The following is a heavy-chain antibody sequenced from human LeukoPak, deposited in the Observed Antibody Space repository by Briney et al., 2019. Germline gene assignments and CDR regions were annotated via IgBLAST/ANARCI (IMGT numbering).Heavy chain of an antibody. CDR1: GHTFTSYG. Sequence: ASVKVSCKASGHTFTSYGISWVRQAPGQGLEWMGWISAYNGNTNYAQKLQGRVTMTTDTSTSTAYMELRSLRSDDTAVYYCARYTAANDAFDIWGQGTMVTVSS. D-gene: IGHD2-2*01. J-gene: IGHJ3*02. V-gene: IGHV1-18*04. CDR3: ARYTAANDAFDI. CDR2: ISAYNGNT.